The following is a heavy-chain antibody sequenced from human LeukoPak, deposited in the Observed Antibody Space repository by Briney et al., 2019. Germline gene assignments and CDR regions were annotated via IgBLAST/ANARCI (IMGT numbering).Heavy chain of an antibody. D-gene: IGHD6-19*01. J-gene: IGHJ4*02. Sequence: GGSRRLSCAASGFTFSSYAMHWVRQAPGKGLEWVAVISYDGSNKYYADSVKGRFTISRDNSKNTLYLQMNSLRAEDTAVYYCASAVSGLDYWGQGTLVTVSS. CDR2: ISYDGSNK. CDR1: GFTFSSYA. V-gene: IGHV3-30-3*01. CDR3: ASAVSGLDY.